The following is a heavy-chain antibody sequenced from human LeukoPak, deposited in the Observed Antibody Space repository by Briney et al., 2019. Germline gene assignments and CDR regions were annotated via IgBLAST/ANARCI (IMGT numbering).Heavy chain of an antibody. D-gene: IGHD3-22*01. CDR2: IYPGDSDT. Sequence: GEALQIYCKSSGYRLITYWLGWVRPMPGKGLECMGIIYPGDSDTRYSPSFQGQVTISVDKSISTAYLQWSSLTASDTAIYYCARSVDSSAPSPFDYWGQGTLVTVSS. J-gene: IGHJ4*02. CDR1: GYRLITYW. V-gene: IGHV5-51*01. CDR3: ARSVDSSAPSPFDY.